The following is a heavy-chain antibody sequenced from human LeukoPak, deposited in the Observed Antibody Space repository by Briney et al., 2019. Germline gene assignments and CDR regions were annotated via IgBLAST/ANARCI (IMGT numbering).Heavy chain of an antibody. CDR2: ISAYNGDT. CDR3: ARDQGVVSGFGP. CDR1: GYSFTIYG. V-gene: IGHV1-18*01. D-gene: IGHD2-15*01. Sequence: ASVKVSSKSSGYSFTIYGFNWVRQAPGQGLEWMGWISAYNGDTNYAQKFQGRVTMTTDTSTSTAYMELRSLRSDDTAVYYCARDQGVVSGFGPWGQGTLVTVS. J-gene: IGHJ5*02.